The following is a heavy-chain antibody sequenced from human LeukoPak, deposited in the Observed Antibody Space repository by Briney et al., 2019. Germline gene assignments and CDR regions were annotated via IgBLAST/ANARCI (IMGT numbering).Heavy chain of an antibody. CDR2: IIPIFGTA. CDR3: ARGTLGDYWFDP. J-gene: IGHJ5*02. D-gene: IGHD2-21*02. Sequence: GASVKVSCKASGGTFSSYAISWVRQAPGQGLEWMGGIIPIFGTANYAQKFQGRVTITTDESTSTAYMELSSLRSGDTAVYYCARGTLGDYWFDPWGQGTLVTVSS. V-gene: IGHV1-69*05. CDR1: GGTFSSYA.